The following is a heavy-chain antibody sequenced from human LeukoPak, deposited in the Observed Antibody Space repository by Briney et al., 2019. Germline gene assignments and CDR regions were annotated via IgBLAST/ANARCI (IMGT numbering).Heavy chain of an antibody. Sequence: SETLSLTGTVSGDSIRNYYWSWIRQPPGKGLEWIAFIHTSGDTNYNPSLKTRATISVDMSKNQFSLRLGSVTAADTAVYYCARHAADYHYMDVWGQGTTVTVSS. V-gene: IGHV4-4*09. D-gene: IGHD6-25*01. CDR1: GDSIRNYY. J-gene: IGHJ6*03. CDR2: IHTSGDT. CDR3: ARHAADYHYMDV.